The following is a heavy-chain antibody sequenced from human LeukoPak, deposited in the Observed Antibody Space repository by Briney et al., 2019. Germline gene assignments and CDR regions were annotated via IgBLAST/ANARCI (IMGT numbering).Heavy chain of an antibody. J-gene: IGHJ5*02. V-gene: IGHV3-23*01. CDR1: GFTFSSYA. D-gene: IGHD3-10*01. CDR2: ISGSGGST. Sequence: PGGSLRLSCAASGFTFSSYAMSWVRKAPGKGLEWVSAISGSGGSTYYADSVKGRFTISRDNSKNTLYLQMNSLRAEDTAVYYCAKGVRGVIIDNWFDPWGQGTLVTVSS. CDR3: AKGVRGVIIDNWFDP.